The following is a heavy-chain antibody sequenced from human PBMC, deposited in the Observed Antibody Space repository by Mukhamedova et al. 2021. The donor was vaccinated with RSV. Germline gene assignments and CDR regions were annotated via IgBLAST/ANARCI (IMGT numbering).Heavy chain of an antibody. J-gene: IGHJ4*02. D-gene: IGHD5-12*01. CDR3: ATEWPSTFYFPY. Sequence: GLECMGIINPGGGNTNYAQKFQGRVTMTRDTSTSTVYMELSSLRSEDTAVYYCATEWPSTFYFPYWGQGTLVTVSS. V-gene: IGHV1-46*01. CDR2: INPGGGNT.